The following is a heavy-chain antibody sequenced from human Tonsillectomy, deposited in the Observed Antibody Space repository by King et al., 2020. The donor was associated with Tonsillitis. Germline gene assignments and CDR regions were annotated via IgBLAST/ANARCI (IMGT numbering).Heavy chain of an antibody. Sequence: QLVQSGAEVKKPGASVKVSCKASGYTLTDYYMHWVRQAPGQGLEWMGWINAKSGGTNYAQKFQGRVTMNRDTAISTAYMELSRVRSDDTAGYYCGRDPSRGAATADDAFYIWGPGTMVTVS. CDR2: INAKSGGT. D-gene: IGHD6-13*01. V-gene: IGHV1-2*02. CDR3: GRDPSRGAATADDAFYI. CDR1: GYTLTDYY. J-gene: IGHJ3*02.